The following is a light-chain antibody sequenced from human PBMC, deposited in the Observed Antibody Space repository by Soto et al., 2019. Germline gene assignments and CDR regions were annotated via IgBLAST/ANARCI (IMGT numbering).Light chain of an antibody. CDR3: SSHSSSSTLVV. Sequence: QSVLTQPPSMSGSPGQSITISCTGTSSDVGGYNYVSWYRQHPGKAPKLMIYDVNNRPSGVSNRFSGSKSGNTASLTISGLQAEDEADYYCSSHSSSSTLVVFGGGTKLTVL. CDR1: SSDVGGYNY. J-gene: IGLJ2*01. V-gene: IGLV2-14*03. CDR2: DVN.